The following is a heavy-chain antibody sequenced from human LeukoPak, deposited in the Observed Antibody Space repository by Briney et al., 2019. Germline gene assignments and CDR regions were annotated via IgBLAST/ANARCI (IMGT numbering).Heavy chain of an antibody. J-gene: IGHJ6*03. CDR1: GFTFTDTY. CDR2: ISPSGTDI. V-gene: IGHV3-11*01. CDR3: ARMYSSSSGDRYYYYYYMDV. D-gene: IGHD6-6*01. Sequence: PGGSLRLSCAVSGFTFTDTYMTWIRQAPGKGLESLSYISPSGTDIPYADSVKGRFTISRDNAKNSLYLQMNSLRSEDTAVYYCARMYSSSSGDRYYYYYYMDVWGKGTTVTVSS.